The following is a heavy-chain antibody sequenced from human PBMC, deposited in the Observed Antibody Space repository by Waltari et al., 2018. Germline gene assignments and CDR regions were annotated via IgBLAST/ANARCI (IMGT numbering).Heavy chain of an antibody. V-gene: IGHV4-38-2*02. Sequence: QVQLQESGPGLVKPSETLSLTCAVSGYSISSGYYWGWIRQPPGKGLEWIGSIYHSGSTYYNPSLKSRVTISVDTSKNQFSLKLSSVTAADTAVYYCAKDLGAAVAGLVDYWGQGTLVTVSS. CDR2: IYHSGST. CDR1: GYSISSGYY. J-gene: IGHJ4*02. CDR3: AKDLGAAVAGLVDY. D-gene: IGHD6-19*01.